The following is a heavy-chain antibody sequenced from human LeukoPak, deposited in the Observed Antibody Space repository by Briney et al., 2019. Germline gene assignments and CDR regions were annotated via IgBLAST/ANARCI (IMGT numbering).Heavy chain of an antibody. CDR2: IYWDDDK. J-gene: IGHJ5*02. V-gene: IGHV2-5*08. CDR3: AHRRTQRWFDP. Sequence: SGPALVKPTQTLTLTCTFSGFSLSTSGMCVTWIRQPPGKALEWLALIYWDDDKRYSPSLKSRLTITKDTSKNQVVLTMTNMDPVDTATYYCAHRRTQRWFDPWGQGTLVTVSS. CDR1: GFSLSTSGMC.